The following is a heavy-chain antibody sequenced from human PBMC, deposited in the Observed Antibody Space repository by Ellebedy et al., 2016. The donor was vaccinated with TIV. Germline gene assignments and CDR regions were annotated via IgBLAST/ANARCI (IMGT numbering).Heavy chain of an antibody. Sequence: AASVKVSCKASGGTFSSYAISWVRQATGQGLEWMGRIIPILGIANYAQKFQGRVTITADTSTSTAYMELSSLRSEDTAVYYCARDTASEYYDSSCNDTLYGMDVWGQGTTVTVSS. CDR1: GGTFSSYA. J-gene: IGHJ6*02. CDR2: IIPILGIA. V-gene: IGHV1-69*04. CDR3: ARDTASEYYDSSCNDTLYGMDV. D-gene: IGHD3-22*01.